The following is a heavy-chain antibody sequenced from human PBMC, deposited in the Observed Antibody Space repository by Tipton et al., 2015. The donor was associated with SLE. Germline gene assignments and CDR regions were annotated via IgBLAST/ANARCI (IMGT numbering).Heavy chain of an antibody. CDR2: ISSSSSTI. Sequence: SLRLSCAASGFIFSSYSMNWVRQAPGKGLEWVSYISSSSSTIYYADSVKGRFTISRDNAKNSLYLQMNSLRAEDTAVYYCARDVLEWLLNYWGQGTLVTVSS. D-gene: IGHD3-3*01. CDR3: ARDVLEWLLNY. J-gene: IGHJ4*02. CDR1: GFIFSSYS. V-gene: IGHV3-48*01.